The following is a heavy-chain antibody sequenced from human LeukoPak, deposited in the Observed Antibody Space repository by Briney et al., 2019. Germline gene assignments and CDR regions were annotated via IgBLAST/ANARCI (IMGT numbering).Heavy chain of an antibody. CDR2: INWNGGST. V-gene: IGHV3-20*04. J-gene: IGHJ4*02. CDR1: GFIFNDYG. CDR3: ARAPQSAYFDY. Sequence: GGSLRLSCAASGFIFNDYGMSWVRQAPGKGLEWVSGINWNGGSTGYADSVKGRFTISRDNAKNSLYLQMNSLRAKDTALYYCARAPQSAYFDYWGQGTLVTVSS.